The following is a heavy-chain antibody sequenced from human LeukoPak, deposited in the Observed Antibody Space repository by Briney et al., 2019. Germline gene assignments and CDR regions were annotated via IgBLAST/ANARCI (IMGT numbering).Heavy chain of an antibody. CDR2: INPNSGGT. CDR1: GYTFTGYY. CDR3: ARGGQLLHYYYYYMDV. J-gene: IGHJ6*03. Sequence: ASVKVSCKASGYTFTGYYMHWVRQAPGQGLEWMGRINPNSGGTNYAQKFQGRVTMTRDTSISTAYMELSSLRSEDTAVYYCARGGQLLHYYYYYMDVWGKGTTVTVSS. V-gene: IGHV1-2*06. D-gene: IGHD2-2*01.